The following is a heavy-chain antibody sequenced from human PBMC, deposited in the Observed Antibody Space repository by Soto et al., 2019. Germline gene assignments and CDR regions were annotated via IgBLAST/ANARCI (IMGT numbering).Heavy chain of an antibody. CDR3: ARDRRFLGKYYYYGMDV. Sequence: GGSLRLSCAASGFTFSSYAMHWVRQAPGKGLEWVAVISYDGSNKYYADSVKGRFTISRDNSKNTLYLQMNSLRAEDTAVYYCARDRRFLGKYYYYGMDVWGQGTTVTVSS. CDR1: GFTFSSYA. V-gene: IGHV3-30-3*01. J-gene: IGHJ6*02. D-gene: IGHD3-3*01. CDR2: ISYDGSNK.